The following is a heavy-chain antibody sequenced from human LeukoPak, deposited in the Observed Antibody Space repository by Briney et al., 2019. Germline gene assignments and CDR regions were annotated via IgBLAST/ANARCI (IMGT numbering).Heavy chain of an antibody. CDR3: ARGRYYDSSGRDYFDY. D-gene: IGHD3-22*01. J-gene: IGHJ4*02. Sequence: SETLSLTCTVSGYSISSGYYWGWIRQPPGKGLEWIGEINHSGSTNYNPSLKSRVTISVDTSKNQFSLKLSSVTAADTAVYYCARGRYYDSSGRDYFDYWGQGTLVTVSS. CDR1: GYSISSGYY. V-gene: IGHV4-38-2*02. CDR2: INHSGST.